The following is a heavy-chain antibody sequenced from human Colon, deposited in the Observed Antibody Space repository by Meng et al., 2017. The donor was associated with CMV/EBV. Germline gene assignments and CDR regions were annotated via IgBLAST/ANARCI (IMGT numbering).Heavy chain of an antibody. V-gene: IGHV5-51*01. Sequence: KVSCKASGYPFNTYWIGWVRQMPGKGLEWMGLIYPADSDTRYSPSFQGQVTISADKSISTAYLQWSSLKAPDTATYYCARGGVVNGLDVWGQGTSVTVSS. CDR1: GYPFNTYW. J-gene: IGHJ6*02. CDR2: IYPADSDT. CDR3: ARGGVVNGLDV. D-gene: IGHD3-3*01.